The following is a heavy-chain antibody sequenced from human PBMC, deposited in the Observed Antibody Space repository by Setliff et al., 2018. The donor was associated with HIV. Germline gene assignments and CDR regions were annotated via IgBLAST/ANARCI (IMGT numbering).Heavy chain of an antibody. Sequence: SGPTLVNPTQTLTLTCTFSGFSLSTSGVGVGWIRQPPGKALEWLAVIYWNDDKRYSPSLKSRLTITKDTSKNQVVLTMTNMDPVDTATYYCAHTVVPAALSFNWFDPWGQGTLVTV. CDR1: GFSLSTSGVG. V-gene: IGHV2-5*01. J-gene: IGHJ5*02. CDR3: AHTVVPAALSFNWFDP. D-gene: IGHD2-2*01. CDR2: IYWNDDK.